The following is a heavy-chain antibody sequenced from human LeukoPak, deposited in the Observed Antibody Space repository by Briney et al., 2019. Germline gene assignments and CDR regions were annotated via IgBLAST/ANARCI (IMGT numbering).Heavy chain of an antibody. J-gene: IGHJ4*02. V-gene: IGHV4-38-2*01. CDR2: IYHSGST. D-gene: IGHD3-10*01. CDR3: AGRMVRGVIKLDY. Sequence: SETLSLTCAVSGYSISSGYYWGWIRQPPGKGLEWIGSIYHSGSTYYNPSRKSRVTISVDTSKNQFSLKLSSVTAADTAVYYCAGRMVRGVIKLDYWGQGTLVTVSS. CDR1: GYSISSGYY.